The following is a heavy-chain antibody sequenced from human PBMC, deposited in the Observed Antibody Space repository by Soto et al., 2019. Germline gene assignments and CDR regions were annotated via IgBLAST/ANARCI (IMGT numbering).Heavy chain of an antibody. V-gene: IGHV4-39*01. CDR3: AAELIPGYY. CDR1: GGSISSSSYY. CDR2: IYYSGST. J-gene: IGHJ4*02. D-gene: IGHD1-7*01. Sequence: SETLSLTCTVSGGSISSSSYYWGWIRQPPGKGLEWIGSIYYSGSTYYNPSLKSRVTISVDTSKNQFSLKLSSVTAADTAVYYCAAELIPGYYWGQGTLVTVSS.